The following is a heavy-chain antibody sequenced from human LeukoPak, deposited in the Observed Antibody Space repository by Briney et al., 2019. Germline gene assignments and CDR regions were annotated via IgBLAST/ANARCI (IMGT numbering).Heavy chain of an antibody. V-gene: IGHV3-23*01. CDR1: GFTFNNYA. CDR3: VRNDILTGHTNWYFEY. D-gene: IGHD3-9*01. CDR2: TLGGRSSTT. J-gene: IGHJ4*02. Sequence: GGSLRLSCAASGFTFNNYAMSWVRQAPGKGLKWVSVTLGGRSSTTYYADSVKGRFTMSRDNSQNTVYLQMNSLRVEDTAVYYCVRNDILTGHTNWYFEYWGQGTLVTVSS.